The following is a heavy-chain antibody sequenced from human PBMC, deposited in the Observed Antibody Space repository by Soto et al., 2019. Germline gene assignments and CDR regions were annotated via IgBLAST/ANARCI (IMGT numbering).Heavy chain of an antibody. Sequence: LRLSCAASGFTFSNYGMHWVRQAPGKGLEWVAIISYDGRDKYYTDSVKGRFTISRDNSNSTLYLQMNSLRAEDTAMYYCTKTIYSNYPTYYYYYGLDVWGRGTTVTVSS. D-gene: IGHD4-4*01. V-gene: IGHV3-30*18. CDR1: GFTFSNYG. CDR2: ISYDGRDK. J-gene: IGHJ6*02. CDR3: TKTIYSNYPTYYYYYGLDV.